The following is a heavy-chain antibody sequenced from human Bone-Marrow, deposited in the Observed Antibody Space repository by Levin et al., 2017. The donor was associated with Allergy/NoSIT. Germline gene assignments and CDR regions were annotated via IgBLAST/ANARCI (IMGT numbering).Heavy chain of an antibody. J-gene: IGHJ6*02. CDR1: GGSISSGDYY. Sequence: LRLSCTVSGGSISSGDYYWSWIRQPPGTGLEWIGYIYYSGSTYYNPSLKSRVTISVDTSKNQFSLKLSSVTAADTAVYYCARGPYYYYGMDVWGQGTTVTVSS. CDR2: IYYSGST. V-gene: IGHV4-30-4*01. CDR3: ARGPYYYYGMDV.